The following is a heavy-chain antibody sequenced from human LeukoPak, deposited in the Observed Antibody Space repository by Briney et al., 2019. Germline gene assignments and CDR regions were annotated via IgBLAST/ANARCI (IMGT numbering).Heavy chain of an antibody. CDR2: IIPIFGTA. CDR1: GGTFSSYA. D-gene: IGHD3-3*01. V-gene: IGHV1-69*01. CDR3: ASPGLVFGVVGPFDY. J-gene: IGHJ4*02. Sequence: SVKVSCKASGGTFSSYAISWVRQAPGQGLEWMGGIIPIFGTANYAQKFQGRVTITADESTSTAYMELSSLRSEDTAVYYCASPGLVFGVVGPFDYWGQGTLVTVSS.